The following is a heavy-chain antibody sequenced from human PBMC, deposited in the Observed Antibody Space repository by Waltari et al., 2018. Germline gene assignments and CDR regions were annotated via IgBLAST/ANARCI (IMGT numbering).Heavy chain of an antibody. CDR2: INPNSGGT. CDR3: ARAVAGDY. Sequence: QVQLVQSGAEVKKPGSSVKVSCTASGCTFSSYAISWVRQAPGQGLEWMGGINPNSGGTNYAQKFHGRVTMTRDTSASTAYMELSSLRSEDTAVYYCARAVAGDYWGQGTLVTVSS. D-gene: IGHD6-19*01. CDR1: GCTFSSYA. V-gene: IGHV1-2*02. J-gene: IGHJ4*02.